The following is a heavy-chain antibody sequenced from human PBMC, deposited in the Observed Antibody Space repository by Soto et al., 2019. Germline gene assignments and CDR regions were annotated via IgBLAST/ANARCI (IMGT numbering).Heavy chain of an antibody. J-gene: IGHJ4*02. Sequence: QVQLQESGPGLVKPSETLSLTCTVSGGSISSHYWSWIRQPPGEDLEWIGRASYSGSPSYNPSLKSRVTISIDTSKNQFSLKLTSVTAADTAVYYCARQWGGDYWGQGTLVTVSS. CDR2: ASYSGSP. D-gene: IGHD3-16*01. V-gene: IGHV4-59*08. CDR1: GGSISSHY. CDR3: ARQWGGDY.